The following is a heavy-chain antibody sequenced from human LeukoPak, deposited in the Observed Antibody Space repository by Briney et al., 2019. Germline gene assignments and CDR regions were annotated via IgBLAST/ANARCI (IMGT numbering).Heavy chain of an antibody. CDR2: IWYDGSNK. J-gene: IGHJ3*02. V-gene: IGHV3-33*01. Sequence: GGSLRLSCAASGFTFSSYGMHWVRQAPGEGLEWVAVIWYDGSNKYYADSVKGRFTISRDNSKNTLYLQMNSLRAEDTAVYYCARVGATHGIDAFDIWGQGTMVTVSS. CDR3: ARVGATHGIDAFDI. D-gene: IGHD1-26*01. CDR1: GFTFSSYG.